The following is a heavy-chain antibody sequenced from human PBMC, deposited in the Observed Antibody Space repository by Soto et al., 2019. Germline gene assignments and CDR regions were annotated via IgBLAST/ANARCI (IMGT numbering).Heavy chain of an antibody. CDR2: IRGSGFKK. V-gene: IGHV3-23*01. CDR3: AKDDRIYFDGAGTPGALAY. D-gene: IGHD3-22*01. CDR1: GFIFEIFG. Sequence: GGSLRLSCAASGFIFEIFGMSWVRQAPGRGLEWISSIRGSGFKKYYSDSVKGRFTISRDNSKSTGYLELNNLSAEDTAVYHFAKDDRIYFDGAGTPGALAYWGQGSLVTVSS. J-gene: IGHJ4*02.